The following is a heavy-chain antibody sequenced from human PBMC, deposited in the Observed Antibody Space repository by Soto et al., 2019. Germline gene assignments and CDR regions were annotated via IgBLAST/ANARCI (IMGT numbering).Heavy chain of an antibody. J-gene: IGHJ4*02. CDR1: GFTFNTFT. D-gene: IGHD3-3*01. CDR3: VRNSDYDFWSGFLY. Sequence: GGSLRLSCAASGFTFNTFTMTWVRQAPGKGLEWVSSVSGSGVTTKYSDPVKGRFTISRDNSKNTLFLQLNTLTAEDTAVYYCVRNSDYDFWSGFLYWGQGALVTVSS. CDR2: VSGSGVTT. V-gene: IGHV3-23*01.